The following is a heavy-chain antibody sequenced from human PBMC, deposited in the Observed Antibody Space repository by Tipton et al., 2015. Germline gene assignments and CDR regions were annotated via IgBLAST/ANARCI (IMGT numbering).Heavy chain of an antibody. Sequence: SLRLSCAASGFTFSSYAMSWVRQAPGKGLEWVSGISWNSGSIGYADSVKGRFTISRDNAKNSLYLQMNSLRAEDTALYYCAKDVYASSGWDYYYHYYGMDVWGQGTTVTVSS. D-gene: IGHD6-19*01. J-gene: IGHJ6*02. CDR3: AKDVYASSGWDYYYHYYGMDV. CDR1: GFTFSSYA. V-gene: IGHV3-9*01. CDR2: ISWNSGSI.